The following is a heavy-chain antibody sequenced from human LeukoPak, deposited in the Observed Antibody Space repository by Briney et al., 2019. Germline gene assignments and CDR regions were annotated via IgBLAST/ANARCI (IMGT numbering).Heavy chain of an antibody. V-gene: IGHV1-2*02. CDR1: GYTFTGYY. CDR2: INPNSGGT. Sequence: ASVKVPCKASGYTFTGYYMHWVRQAPGQGLEWMGWINPNSGGTNYAQKFQGRVTMTRDTSISTAYMELSRLRSDDTAVYYCARGHCSGGGCFPYYYYGMDVWGQGTTVTVSS. J-gene: IGHJ6*02. CDR3: ARGHCSGGGCFPYYYYGMDV. D-gene: IGHD2-15*01.